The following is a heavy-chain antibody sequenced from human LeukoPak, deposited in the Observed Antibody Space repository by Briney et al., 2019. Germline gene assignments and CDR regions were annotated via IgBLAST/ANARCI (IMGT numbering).Heavy chain of an antibody. CDR1: GFTFSNYA. Sequence: GGSLRLSCAASGFTFSNYAMRWVRQAPGKGLEWVSAITGSGGNTYYADYVKGRFTISRDNSKKTVFLQMNSLRAEDTAVYYCAKWGDYDVLTGYYLSDYWGQGTLVTVSS. V-gene: IGHV3-23*01. CDR2: ITGSGGNT. D-gene: IGHD3-9*01. CDR3: AKWGDYDVLTGYYLSDY. J-gene: IGHJ4*02.